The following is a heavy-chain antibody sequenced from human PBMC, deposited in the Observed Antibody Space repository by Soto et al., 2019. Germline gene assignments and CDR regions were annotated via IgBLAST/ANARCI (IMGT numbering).Heavy chain of an antibody. CDR2: IYWDDDK. Sequence: QITLKESGPTLVKPTQTLTLTCTFSGFSLSTSGVGVGWIRQPPGKALEWLALIYWDDDKRYSPSLKSRLTIXKXSSKNQVVLSMTNMDPVDTATFYCAHTLDYSSYFDYWGQGTLVTVSS. D-gene: IGHD6-13*01. V-gene: IGHV2-5*02. CDR3: AHTLDYSSYFDY. CDR1: GFSLSTSGVG. J-gene: IGHJ4*02.